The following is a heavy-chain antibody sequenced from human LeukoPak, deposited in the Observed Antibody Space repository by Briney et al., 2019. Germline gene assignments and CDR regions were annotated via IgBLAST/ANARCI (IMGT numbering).Heavy chain of an antibody. V-gene: IGHV3-7*01. CDR3: ARSRYTITSAAYSEYFQE. D-gene: IGHD1-14*01. Sequence: QPGRSLRLSCVLAALTFSAPWISSVRQAPGEGLEWVATIKQDGSEKYYVDSVKGRFTISRDNAKISLYLQMNSLSAEDTAVYYCARSRYTITSAAYSEYFQEWGQGTLVTVSS. J-gene: IGHJ1*01. CDR1: ALTFSAPW. CDR2: IKQDGSEK.